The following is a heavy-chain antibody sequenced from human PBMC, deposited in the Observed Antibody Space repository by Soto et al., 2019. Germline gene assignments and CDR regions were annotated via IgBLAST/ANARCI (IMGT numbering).Heavy chain of an antibody. Sequence: EVQLVESGGGLVKPGGSLRLSCAASGFTFSSYSMNWVRQAPGKGLEWVSSISSSSSYIYYADSVKGRFTISRDNAKNSLYLQMNSLRAEDTAVYYCARTGNGYYGSGSYFPRTNKDFDYWGQGTLVTVSS. D-gene: IGHD3-10*01. CDR2: ISSSSSYI. CDR1: GFTFSSYS. CDR3: ARTGNGYYGSGSYFPRTNKDFDY. V-gene: IGHV3-21*01. J-gene: IGHJ4*02.